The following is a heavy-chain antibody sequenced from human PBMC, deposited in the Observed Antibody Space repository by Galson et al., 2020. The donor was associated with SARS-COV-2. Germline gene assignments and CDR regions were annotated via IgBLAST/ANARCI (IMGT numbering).Heavy chain of an antibody. CDR3: ARGWVYYYDSSGYYTPNWFDP. J-gene: IGHJ5*02. CDR2: IYYSGST. CDR1: GGSISSSSYY. Sequence: SETLSLTCTVSGGSISSSSYYWGWIRQPPGKGLEWIGSIYYSGSTYYNPSLKSRVTISVDTSKNQFSLKLSSVTAADTAVYYCARGWVYYYDSSGYYTPNWFDPWGQGTLVTVSS. D-gene: IGHD3-22*01. V-gene: IGHV4-39*07.